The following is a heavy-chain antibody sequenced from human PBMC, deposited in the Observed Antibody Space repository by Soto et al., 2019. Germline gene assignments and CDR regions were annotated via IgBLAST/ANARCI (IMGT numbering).Heavy chain of an antibody. CDR1: GYTFTGYY. Sequence: ASVKVSCKASGYTFTGYYMHWLRESPGQGLEWMGWINPNSGGTNYAQKFQGWVTMIRDTSISTAYMELSSLRSEDTAVYYCATVGLDSSGWYLGIDYWGQGTLVTVSS. J-gene: IGHJ4*02. D-gene: IGHD6-19*01. CDR3: ATVGLDSSGWYLGIDY. CDR2: INPNSGGT. V-gene: IGHV1-2*04.